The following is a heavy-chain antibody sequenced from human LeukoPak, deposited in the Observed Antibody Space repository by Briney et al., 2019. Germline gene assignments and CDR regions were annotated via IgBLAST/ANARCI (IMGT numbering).Heavy chain of an antibody. D-gene: IGHD3-22*01. J-gene: IGHJ6*02. Sequence: GGSLRLSCAASGFTFSSYAMSWVRQAPGKGLEWVSAISGSGGSTYYADSVKGRFTISRDNSKNTLYLQMNSLRAEDTAVYYCARDPYYDSSGYYPGYLVDYYYYYGMDVWGQGTTVTVSS. CDR1: GFTFSSYA. CDR2: ISGSGGST. CDR3: ARDPYYDSSGYYPGYLVDYYYYYGMDV. V-gene: IGHV3-23*01.